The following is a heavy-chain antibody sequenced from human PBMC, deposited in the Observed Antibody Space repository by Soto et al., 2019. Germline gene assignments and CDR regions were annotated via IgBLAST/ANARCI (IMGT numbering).Heavy chain of an antibody. D-gene: IGHD2-21*02. CDR1: GGTFSSYS. CDR2: IIPIFGTA. J-gene: IGHJ4*02. Sequence: SVKVSCKASGGTFSSYSISWVRQAPGQGLEWMGGIIPIFGTANYAQKFQGRVTITADESTSTAYMELSSLRSEDTAVYYCAILIVVVTATDYWGQGTLVTVSS. CDR3: AILIVVVTATDY. V-gene: IGHV1-69*13.